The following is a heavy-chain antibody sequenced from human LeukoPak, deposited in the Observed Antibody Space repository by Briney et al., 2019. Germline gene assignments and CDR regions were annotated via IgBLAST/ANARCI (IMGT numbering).Heavy chain of an antibody. CDR2: ISGSVVST. Sequence: GGSLRLSCAASGFTFSSYAMSWVRQAPGKGLEWVSAISGSVVSTYYADSVKGRFTISRDNSKNTLYLQMNSLRAEDTAVYYCAKDPLYYYDSSGYDYHFDYWGQGTLVTVS. D-gene: IGHD3-22*01. CDR1: GFTFSSYA. J-gene: IGHJ4*02. CDR3: AKDPLYYYDSSGYDYHFDY. V-gene: IGHV3-23*01.